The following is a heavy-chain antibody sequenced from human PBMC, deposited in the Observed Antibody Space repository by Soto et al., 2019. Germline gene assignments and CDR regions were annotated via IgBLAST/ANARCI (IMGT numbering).Heavy chain of an antibody. D-gene: IGHD1-26*01. CDR2: IYYSGST. Sequence: PSETLSLTCTVSGGSISSYYWSWIRQPPGKGLEWIGYIYYSGSTNYNPSLKSRVTISVDTSKNQFSLKLSSVTAADTAVYYCARGVGATTYNWFDPWGQGTLVTVSS. CDR1: GGSISSYY. J-gene: IGHJ5*02. V-gene: IGHV4-59*01. CDR3: ARGVGATTYNWFDP.